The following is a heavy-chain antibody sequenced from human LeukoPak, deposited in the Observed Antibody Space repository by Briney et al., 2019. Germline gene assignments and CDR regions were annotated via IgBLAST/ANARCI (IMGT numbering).Heavy chain of an antibody. V-gene: IGHV3-21*01. D-gene: IGHD5-24*01. J-gene: IGHJ3*02. CDR3: ARAFRDGYNPDAFDI. CDR2: ISSSSSYV. CDR1: GFTFSSYS. Sequence: GGSLRLPCAASGFTFSSYSMNWVRQAPGKGLEWVSSISSSSSYVYYADSVKGRFTISRDDAKNSLYLQMNSLRAEDTAVYYCARAFRDGYNPDAFDIWGQGTMVTVSS.